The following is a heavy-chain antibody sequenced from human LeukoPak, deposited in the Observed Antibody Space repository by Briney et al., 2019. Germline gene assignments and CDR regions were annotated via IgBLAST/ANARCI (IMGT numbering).Heavy chain of an antibody. CDR3: AKAGDVVVVAALDYYFDY. CDR1: GFDLGHYE. J-gene: IGHJ4*02. Sequence: GGSLRLSCAASGFDLGHYEVNWVRQAPGKGLEWIAHISVRAATIYYGDSVEGRFTISRDDAKNSLFLQMNSLRAEDTAVYYCAKAGDVVVVAALDYYFDYWGQGTLVTVSS. D-gene: IGHD2-15*01. V-gene: IGHV3-48*03. CDR2: ISVRAATI.